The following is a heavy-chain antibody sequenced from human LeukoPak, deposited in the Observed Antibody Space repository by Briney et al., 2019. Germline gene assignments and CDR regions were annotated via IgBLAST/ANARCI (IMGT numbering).Heavy chain of an antibody. V-gene: IGHV3-7*01. D-gene: IGHD6-13*01. J-gene: IGHJ4*02. Sequence: PGGSLRLSCAASGFTFSSYWMSWVRQAPGKGLEWVANIKQDGSDKYYVDSVKGRFTISRDNAKNLLYLQMNSLRAEDTAVYYCARGRTSTWYSGLLWGQGTLVTVSS. CDR2: IKQDGSDK. CDR3: ARGRTSTWYSGLL. CDR1: GFTFSSYW.